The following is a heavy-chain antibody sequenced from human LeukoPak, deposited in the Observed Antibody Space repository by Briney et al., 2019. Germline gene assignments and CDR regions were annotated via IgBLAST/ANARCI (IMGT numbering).Heavy chain of an antibody. V-gene: IGHV3-9*03. CDR3: ASIAAARDAFDI. Sequence: GGSLRLSCAASGFTFDDYAMHWVRHAPGKGLEWVSGISWNSGSIGYADSVKGRFTISRDNAKNSLYLQMNSLRAEDMALYYCASIAAARDAFDIWGQGTMVTVSS. D-gene: IGHD6-13*01. CDR1: GFTFDDYA. J-gene: IGHJ3*02. CDR2: ISWNSGSI.